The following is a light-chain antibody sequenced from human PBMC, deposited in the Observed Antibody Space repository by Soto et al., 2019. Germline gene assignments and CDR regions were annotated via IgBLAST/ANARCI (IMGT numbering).Light chain of an antibody. CDR3: QQRYNWPIT. Sequence: ETVLTQSPATLSLSPGERATLSCRASQSISSYLAWYQQKPGQAPRLLIYDASNRATGIPARFSGSGSGTDFTLTISSLEPEDFSVYYCQQRYNWPITFGQGTRLEIK. CDR2: DAS. J-gene: IGKJ5*01. V-gene: IGKV3-11*01. CDR1: QSISSY.